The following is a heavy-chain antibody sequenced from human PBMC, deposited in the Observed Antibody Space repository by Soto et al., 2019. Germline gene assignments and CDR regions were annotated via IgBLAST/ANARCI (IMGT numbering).Heavy chain of an antibody. CDR2: ISAHNGNT. D-gene: IGHD1-1*01. CDR1: GYAFTTYG. CDR3: VRGRYGDY. V-gene: IGHV1-18*01. J-gene: IGHJ4*02. Sequence: QVHLVQSGAEVKKPGASVKVSCQGSGYAFTTYGITWVRQAPGQGLEWMGWISAHNGNTNYAQKLQGRVTVTRDTSTSTAYMELRSLRYDDTAVYYCVRGRYGDYWCQGALVTVSS.